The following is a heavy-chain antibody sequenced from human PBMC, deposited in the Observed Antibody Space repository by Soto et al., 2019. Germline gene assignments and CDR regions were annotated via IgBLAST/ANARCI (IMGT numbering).Heavy chain of an antibody. CDR2: INHSGST. D-gene: IGHD6-19*01. CDR1: GGSFSGYY. Sequence: SETLSLTCAVYGGSFSGYYWSWIRQPPGKGLEWIGEINHSGSTNYNPSLKSRVTISVDTSKNQFSLKLSSVTAADTAVYYCARELRRSGWYGYYYGMDVWGQGTTVTVSS. V-gene: IGHV4-34*01. J-gene: IGHJ6*02. CDR3: ARELRRSGWYGYYYGMDV.